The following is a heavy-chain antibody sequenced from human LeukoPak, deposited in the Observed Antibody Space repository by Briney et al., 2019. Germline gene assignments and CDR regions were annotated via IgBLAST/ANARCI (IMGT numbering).Heavy chain of an antibody. CDR3: AKEPIVVVPAAMGLFDY. J-gene: IGHJ4*02. CDR1: GFTFSSYA. Sequence: GGSLRLSCAASGFTFSSYAMSWVRQAPGKGLEWVPAISGSGGSTYYADSVKGRFTISRDNSKNTLYLQMNSLRAEDTAVYYCAKEPIVVVPAAMGLFDYWGQGTLVTVSS. CDR2: ISGSGGST. V-gene: IGHV3-23*01. D-gene: IGHD2-2*01.